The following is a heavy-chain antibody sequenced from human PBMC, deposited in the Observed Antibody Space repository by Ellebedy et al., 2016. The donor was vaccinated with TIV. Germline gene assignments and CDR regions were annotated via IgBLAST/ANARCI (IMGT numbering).Heavy chain of an antibody. J-gene: IGHJ4*02. CDR1: GFTFSSFA. CDR2: ISADGVST. D-gene: IGHD1-1*01. Sequence: GESLKISCAASGFTFSSFAMHWVRQAPGKGLEWLSVISADGVSTYHADSVKGRFTITRDNSKNTLYLQMNSLRAEDTAVYYCAGRAYNWNDGSLFDYWGQGTLVTVSS. V-gene: IGHV3-23*01. CDR3: AGRAYNWNDGSLFDY.